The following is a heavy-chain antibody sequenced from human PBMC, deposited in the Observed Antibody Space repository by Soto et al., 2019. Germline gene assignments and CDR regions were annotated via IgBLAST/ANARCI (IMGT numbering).Heavy chain of an antibody. CDR3: ARQPARPFTMVRGDYYYGMDV. D-gene: IGHD3-10*01. CDR2: INSDGIST. Sequence: GSLRLSCAASGFTFSSYWMHWVRQAPWKGLVWVSRINSDGISTSYADSVKGRFTISRDNAKNTLYLQMNSLRAEDTAVYYCARQPARPFTMVRGDYYYGMDVWGQGTTVTVSS. J-gene: IGHJ6*02. V-gene: IGHV3-74*01. CDR1: GFTFSSYW.